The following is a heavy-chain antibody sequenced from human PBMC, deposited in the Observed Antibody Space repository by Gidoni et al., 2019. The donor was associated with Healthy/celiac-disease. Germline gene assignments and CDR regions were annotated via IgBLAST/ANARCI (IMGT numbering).Heavy chain of an antibody. D-gene: IGHD3-10*01. J-gene: IGHJ3*02. V-gene: IGHV3-23*04. Sequence: EVQLVESGGGLVQPGGSLRLSCAASGFTFSSFAMSWVRQAPGQGLEWVSAISGSGGSTYYADSVKGRFTISRDNSKNTLYLQMNSLRAEDTAVYYCAKDLRGVGAFDIWGQGTMVTVSS. CDR2: ISGSGGST. CDR3: AKDLRGVGAFDI. CDR1: GFTFSSFA.